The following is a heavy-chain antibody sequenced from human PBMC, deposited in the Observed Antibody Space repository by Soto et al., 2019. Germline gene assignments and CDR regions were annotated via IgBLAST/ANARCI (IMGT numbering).Heavy chain of an antibody. CDR1: GSTFNNFA. Sequence: QVVLLQSGAEVKEPGSSVRLSCQVSGSTFNNFAFSWVRQAPGQGPEWLGGIVVMSNAADYSQRFQDRVMITADTSTCTLYMELGSLTFDDTAVYYCARAIKRWEVNYYFDYWGQGTLVTVSS. D-gene: IGHD1-26*01. V-gene: IGHV1-69*06. CDR2: IVVMSNAA. CDR3: ARAIKRWEVNYYFDY. J-gene: IGHJ4*02.